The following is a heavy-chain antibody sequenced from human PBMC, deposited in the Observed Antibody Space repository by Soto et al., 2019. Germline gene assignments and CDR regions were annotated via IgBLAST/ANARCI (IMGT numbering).Heavy chain of an antibody. CDR3: ARGLNWNYIRNWLHT. CDR1: GYSFPTYW. D-gene: IGHD1-1*01. CDR2: VYPGDSDT. Sequence: PGESLKISCRTSGYSFPTYWIAWVRQRPGKGLEWMGAVYPGDSDTKYSPSFQGHVTISADRSIGTAFLQWSSLNASDTAMYYCARGLNWNYIRNWLHTWGQRTLVTVSS. V-gene: IGHV5-51*01. J-gene: IGHJ1*01.